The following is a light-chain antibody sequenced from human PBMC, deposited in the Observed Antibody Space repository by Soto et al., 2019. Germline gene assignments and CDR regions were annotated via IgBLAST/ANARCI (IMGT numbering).Light chain of an antibody. CDR3: SSYTSSSTPYV. CDR1: SNDVGGYNY. CDR2: DVS. J-gene: IGLJ1*01. Sequence: QSALTQPASVSGSPGQSITISCTGTSNDVGGYNYVSWYQQHPGKAPKLMIYDVSNRPSGVSDRFSGSKSGNTASLTISGLQAEDEADYYCSSYTSSSTPYVFGPGTKSPS. V-gene: IGLV2-14*01.